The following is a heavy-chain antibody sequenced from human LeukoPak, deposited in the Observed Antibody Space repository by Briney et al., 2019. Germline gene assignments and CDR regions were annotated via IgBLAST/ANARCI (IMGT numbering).Heavy chain of an antibody. CDR3: ARPRADRSGSYYFDL. D-gene: IGHD2-15*01. V-gene: IGHV3-23*01. CDR2: ITGSGDNT. J-gene: IGHJ2*01. Sequence: PGGSLRLSCVASGFTVSLYAMSWVRQAPGKGLEWVSTITGSGDNTYYADSVKGRFTTSRDNSRSTLFLQTNSLRADDTAVYYCARPRADRSGSYYFDLWGRGTLVTVSS. CDR1: GFTVSLYA.